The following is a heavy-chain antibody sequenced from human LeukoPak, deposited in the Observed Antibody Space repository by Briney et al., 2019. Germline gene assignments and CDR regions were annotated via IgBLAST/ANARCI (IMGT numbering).Heavy chain of an antibody. Sequence: ASVKVSCKASGYTFTSYGISWVRQAPGQGLEWMGWISAYNGNTNYAQKFQGRVTMTRDTSISTAYMELRRLRSDDTAVYYCARVPLGVYYYDSSGYYHFDYWGQGALVTVSS. CDR3: ARVPLGVYYYDSSGYYHFDY. J-gene: IGHJ4*02. D-gene: IGHD3-22*01. CDR1: GYTFTSYG. CDR2: ISAYNGNT. V-gene: IGHV1-18*01.